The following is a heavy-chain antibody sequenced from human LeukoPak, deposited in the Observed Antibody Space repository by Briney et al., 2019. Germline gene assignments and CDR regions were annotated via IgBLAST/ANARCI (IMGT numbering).Heavy chain of an antibody. CDR1: GFTFNNYG. V-gene: IGHV3-33*06. CDR3: AKGGGSYPHDAFDI. Sequence: PGGSLRLSCAASGFTFNNYGMHWVRQAPGKGLEWVAVIWYDGSNKYYADSVKGRFTISRDNSQNTLYLQMNSLRAEDTAVYYCAKGGGSYPHDAFDIWGQGTMVTVSS. D-gene: IGHD2-15*01. CDR2: IWYDGSNK. J-gene: IGHJ3*02.